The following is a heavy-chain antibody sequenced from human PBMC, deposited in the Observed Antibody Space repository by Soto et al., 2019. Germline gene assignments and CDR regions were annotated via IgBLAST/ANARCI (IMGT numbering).Heavy chain of an antibody. CDR2: IWNDGGNK. J-gene: IGHJ4*02. V-gene: IGHV3-33*01. CDR3: ARAYDFWSGIDY. Sequence: QVQLVESGGGVVQPGRSLRLSCAASGFTFSSYAMHWVRQAPGKGLDWVAVIWNDGGNKYYADSVQGRFTISRDNSKNTLYLQMNSLRAEDTALYYCARAYDFWSGIDYWGQGIRVNVAS. CDR1: GFTFSSYA. D-gene: IGHD3-3*01.